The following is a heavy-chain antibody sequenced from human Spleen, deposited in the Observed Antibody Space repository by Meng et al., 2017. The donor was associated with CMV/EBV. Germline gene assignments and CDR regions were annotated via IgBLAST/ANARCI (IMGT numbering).Heavy chain of an antibody. V-gene: IGHV1-69*05. D-gene: IGHD3-3*01. Sequence: SGGTFSSYAIIWVRQAPGQGLEWMGGIIPIFGTANYAQKFQGGVTITTDESTSTAYMELSSLRSEDTAVYYCARSNHYDFWSGPFQHWGQGTLVTVSS. CDR1: GGTFSSYA. J-gene: IGHJ1*01. CDR3: ARSNHYDFWSGPFQH. CDR2: IIPIFGTA.